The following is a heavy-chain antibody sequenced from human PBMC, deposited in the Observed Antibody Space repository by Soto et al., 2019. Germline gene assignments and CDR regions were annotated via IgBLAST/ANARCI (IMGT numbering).Heavy chain of an antibody. CDR3: ATYRSGYSSSWPYYYYGMDV. D-gene: IGHD6-13*01. CDR2: ISGSGGST. CDR1: GFTFSSYA. J-gene: IGHJ6*02. Sequence: EVQLLESGGGLVQPGGSLRLSCAASGFTFSSYAMSWVRQAPGKGLEWVSAISGSGGSTYYADSVKGRFTISRDNSKNTLYLQMNRLRAEDTAVYYCATYRSGYSSSWPYYYYGMDVWGQGTTVTVSS. V-gene: IGHV3-23*01.